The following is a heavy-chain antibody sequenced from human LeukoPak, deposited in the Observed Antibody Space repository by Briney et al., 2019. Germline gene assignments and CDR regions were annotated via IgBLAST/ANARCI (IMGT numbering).Heavy chain of an antibody. J-gene: IGHJ5*02. V-gene: IGHV1-2*02. D-gene: IGHD3-10*01. CDR1: GYTFTSYY. CDR2: INPNSGGT. Sequence: ASVKVSCKASGYTFTSYYMHWVRQAPGQGLEWMGWINPNSGGTNYAQKFQGRVTMTRDTSISTAYMELSRLRSDDTAVYYCAREVLLWFGEARFDPWGQGTLVTVSS. CDR3: AREVLLWFGEARFDP.